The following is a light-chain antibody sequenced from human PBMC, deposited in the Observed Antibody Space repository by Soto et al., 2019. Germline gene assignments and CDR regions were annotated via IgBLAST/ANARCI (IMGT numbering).Light chain of an antibody. V-gene: IGKV3-15*01. Sequence: EIVMTQSPATLSVSPGERATLSCRASQGVTTNLAWYHQKPGQAPRLLIYGASTRATGIPARFSGSGSGTEFTLTISSLQSEDFAVYYCQQYNTWPLTFGGGTNVEIK. CDR1: QGVTTN. CDR2: GAS. CDR3: QQYNTWPLT. J-gene: IGKJ4*01.